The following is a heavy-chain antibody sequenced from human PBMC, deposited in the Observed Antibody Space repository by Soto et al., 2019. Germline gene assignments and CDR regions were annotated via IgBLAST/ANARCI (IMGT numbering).Heavy chain of an antibody. V-gene: IGHV1-46*02. CDR2: IDPSGGDT. D-gene: IGHD1-26*01. J-gene: IGHJ4*02. Sequence: QVQLVQSGAEVRKPGASVKVSCKASGYTFNRHYIQWVRQAPGKGLEWMGMIDPSGGDTNYAKKFQGRVTLTSDTSTSKVYMELSSLRSEDTAVYYCAKRRGVGLTRSSFDYWGPGTLVIVSS. CDR3: AKRRGVGLTRSSFDY. CDR1: GYTFNRHY.